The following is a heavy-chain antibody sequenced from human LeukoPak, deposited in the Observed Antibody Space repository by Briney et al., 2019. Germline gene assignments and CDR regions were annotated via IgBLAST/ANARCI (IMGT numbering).Heavy chain of an antibody. J-gene: IGHJ4*02. CDR2: IKQDGSEK. CDR1: GFTFSDYS. Sequence: PGGSLRLSCAASGFTFSDYSMNWVRQAPGKGLEWVANIKQDGSEKYYVDSVKGRFTISRDNAKNSLYLQMNSLRAEDTAVYYCARAGDYWGQGTLVTVSS. V-gene: IGHV3-7*01. CDR3: ARAGDY.